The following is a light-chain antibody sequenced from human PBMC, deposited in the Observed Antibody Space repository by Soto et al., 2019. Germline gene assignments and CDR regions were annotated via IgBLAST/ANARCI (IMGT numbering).Light chain of an antibody. CDR1: QSVSSSY. CDR2: GAS. CDR3: QQYGSPPLYT. J-gene: IGKJ2*01. Sequence: PGERATLSCRASQSVSSSYLAWYQQKPGQAPRLLIYGASSRATGIPDRFSGSGSGTDFTLTISRLEPEDFAVYYCQQYGSPPLYTFGQGTRLEIK. V-gene: IGKV3-20*01.